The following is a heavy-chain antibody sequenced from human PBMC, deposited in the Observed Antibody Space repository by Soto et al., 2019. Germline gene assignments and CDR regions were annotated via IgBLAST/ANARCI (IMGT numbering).Heavy chain of an antibody. CDR1: GFTFSSYA. CDR3: AKDLPGAYQLLLIVEDYYYYGMDV. J-gene: IGHJ6*02. D-gene: IGHD2-2*01. CDR2: ISGSGGST. Sequence: GGSLRLSCAASGFTFSSYAMSWVRQAPGKGLEWVSAISGSGGSTYYADSVKGRFTISRDNSKNTLYLQMNSLRAEDTAVYYCAKDLPGAYQLLLIVEDYYYYGMDVWGQGTTVTVSS. V-gene: IGHV3-23*01.